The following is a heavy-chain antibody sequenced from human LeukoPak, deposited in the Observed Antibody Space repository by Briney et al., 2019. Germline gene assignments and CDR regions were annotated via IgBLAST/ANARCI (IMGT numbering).Heavy chain of an antibody. Sequence: GGSLRLSCAASGFTFSTYAMNWVRQAPGKGLEWVSSISGSGGSTYYEDSVKGRFTISIDNSKNTLYLQMNSLRAEDTAVYYCAKPRGVLLWFGELYNDAFDIWGQGTMVTVSS. CDR3: AKPRGVLLWFGELYNDAFDI. V-gene: IGHV3-23*01. J-gene: IGHJ3*02. CDR1: GFTFSTYA. D-gene: IGHD3-10*01. CDR2: ISGSGGST.